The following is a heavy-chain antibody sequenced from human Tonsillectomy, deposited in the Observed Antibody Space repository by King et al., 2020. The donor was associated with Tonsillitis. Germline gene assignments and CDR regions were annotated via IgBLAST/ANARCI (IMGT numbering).Heavy chain of an antibody. Sequence: VQLQESGPGLVKPSETLSLTCTVSGGSVSSGSYYWSWIRQPPGKGLEWIGHIYYSGSTDYNPSLKNRVTISVDTSKNHFSLKLSSVTAADTAVYYCARDKARQGLFDYWGQGTLVPVSS. V-gene: IGHV4-61*03. CDR1: GGSVSSGSYY. J-gene: IGHJ4*02. CDR2: IYYSGST. CDR3: ARDKARQGLFDY. D-gene: IGHD6-6*01.